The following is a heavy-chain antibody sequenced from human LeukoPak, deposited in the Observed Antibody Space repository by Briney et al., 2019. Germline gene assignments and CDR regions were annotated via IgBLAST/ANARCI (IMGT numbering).Heavy chain of an antibody. CDR1: GFTSSSYV. CDR2: ISFDGSNK. CDR3: ARDLGITTTVTFLDY. J-gene: IGHJ4*02. V-gene: IGHV3-30*03. D-gene: IGHD4-17*01. Sequence: PGGSLRLSCAASGFTSSSYVMHWVRQAPGKGLEWVALISFDGSNKFYADSVKGRFTISRDNSKNTLYLQMNSLRPEDTAVYYCARDLGITTTVTFLDYWGQGTLVTVSS.